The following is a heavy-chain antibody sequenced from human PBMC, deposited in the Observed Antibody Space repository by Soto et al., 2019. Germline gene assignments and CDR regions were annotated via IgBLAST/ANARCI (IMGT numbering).Heavy chain of an antibody. D-gene: IGHD3-10*01. CDR3: ARIETLGSITVFDF. V-gene: IGHV1-2*02. Sequence: RGSWYTFPGYNMLWVGQAHKQGLEWMGWMNPDSGGTGYAQKFQGRVTMTRDISIATAYMELNNLRSDDTAIYYCARIETLGSITVFDFW. CDR2: MNPDSGGT. J-gene: IGHJ5*01. CDR1: WYTFPGYN.